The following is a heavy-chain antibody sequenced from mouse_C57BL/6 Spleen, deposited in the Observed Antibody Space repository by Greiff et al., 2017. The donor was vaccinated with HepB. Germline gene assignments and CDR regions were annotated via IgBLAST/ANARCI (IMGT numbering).Heavy chain of an antibody. CDR1: GFNIKDDY. Sequence: EVKLQESGAELVRPGASVKLSCTASGFNIKDDYMHWVKQRPEQGLEWIGWIDPENGDTEYASKFQGKATITADTSSNTAYLQLSSLTSEDTAVYYCTTVVATGGDYWGQGTTLTVSS. J-gene: IGHJ2*01. V-gene: IGHV14-4*01. D-gene: IGHD1-1*01. CDR3: TTVVATGGDY. CDR2: IDPENGDT.